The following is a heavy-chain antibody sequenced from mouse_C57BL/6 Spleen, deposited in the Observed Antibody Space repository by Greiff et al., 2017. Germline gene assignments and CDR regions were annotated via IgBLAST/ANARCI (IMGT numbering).Heavy chain of an antibody. CDR2: IDPSDSYT. D-gene: IGHD1-1*01. CDR3: ASGSSRDAMDY. CDR1: GYTFTSYW. J-gene: IGHJ4*01. Sequence: QVQLQQPGAELVMPGASVKLSCKASGYTFTSYWMHWVKQRPGQGLEWIGEIDPSDSYTNYNQKFKGKSTLTVDKSSSTAYMQLSSLTSEDSAVYYCASGSSRDAMDYWGQGTSVTVSS. V-gene: IGHV1-69*01.